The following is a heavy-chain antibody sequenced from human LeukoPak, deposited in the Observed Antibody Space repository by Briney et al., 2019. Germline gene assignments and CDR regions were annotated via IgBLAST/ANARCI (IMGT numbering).Heavy chain of an antibody. CDR1: GFTFSRNW. V-gene: IGHV3-53*01. J-gene: IGHJ4*02. CDR3: ARRAGAYSHPYDY. Sequence: GGSLRLSCAASGFTFSRNWMSWVRQAPGKGLEWVSFIYSDNTHYSDSVKGRFTISRDNSKNTLYLQMNSLRAEDMAVYYCARRAGAYSHPYDYWGQGTLVTVSS. D-gene: IGHD4/OR15-4a*01. CDR2: IYSDNT.